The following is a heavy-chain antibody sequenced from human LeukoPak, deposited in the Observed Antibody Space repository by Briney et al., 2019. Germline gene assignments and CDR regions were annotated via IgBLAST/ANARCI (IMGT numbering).Heavy chain of an antibody. Sequence: SETLSLTCVVSDGSFRGYHWNWIRQPPGKGLEWIREITYGGTTNYNPSLRSRVTMSVDTSKKQFSLKLTSVTAADTAVYYRARGRYCSSANCYDWFDPWGQGTLVSVSS. V-gene: IGHV4-34*01. CDR3: ARGRYCSSANCYDWFDP. J-gene: IGHJ5*02. CDR1: DGSFRGYH. CDR2: ITYGGTT. D-gene: IGHD2-2*01.